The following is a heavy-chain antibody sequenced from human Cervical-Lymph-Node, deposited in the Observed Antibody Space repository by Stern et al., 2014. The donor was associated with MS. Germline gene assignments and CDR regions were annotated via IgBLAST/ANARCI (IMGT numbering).Heavy chain of an antibody. Sequence: QLQLQESGPGLVKPSETLSLTCTVSGGSIGRSSYYWGWIRQPPGKGLEWIVNIFYTGSTFYDPALKRLVTITVDTSNNHFSLMLNSVTAADTAVYYCARGAGVFDSWGQGTLVTVSP. D-gene: IGHD6-19*01. V-gene: IGHV4-39*02. CDR2: IFYTGST. J-gene: IGHJ4*02. CDR1: GGSIGRSSYY. CDR3: ARGAGVFDS.